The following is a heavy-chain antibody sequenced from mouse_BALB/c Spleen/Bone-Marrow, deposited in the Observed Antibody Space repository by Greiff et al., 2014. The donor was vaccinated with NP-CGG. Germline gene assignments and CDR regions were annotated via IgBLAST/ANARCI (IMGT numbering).Heavy chain of an antibody. D-gene: IGHD1-1*01. CDR1: GYTFTSYV. V-gene: IGHV1-14*01. CDR3: ARGGYYGTSLYWYFDV. Sequence: VQLQQSGPELVKPGASVKMSCKASGYTFTSYVIHWVKQKPGQGLEWIGYINPYNDGTKYNEKFKGKATLTSDKSSSTAYMELSSLTSEGSAVYYCARGGYYGTSLYWYFDVWGAGTTVTVSS. J-gene: IGHJ1*01. CDR2: INPYNDGT.